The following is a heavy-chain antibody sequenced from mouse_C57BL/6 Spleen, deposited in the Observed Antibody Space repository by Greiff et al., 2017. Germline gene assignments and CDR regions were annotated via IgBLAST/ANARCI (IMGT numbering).Heavy chain of an antibody. J-gene: IGHJ2*01. V-gene: IGHV1-39*01. Sequence: VQLKESGPELVKPGASVKISCKASGYSFTDYNMNWVKQSNGKSLEWIGVINPNYGTTSYNQKFKGKATLTVDQSSSTAYMQLNSLTSEDSAVYYCARGRLITTVVVPFDYWGQGTTLTVSS. CDR1: GYSFTDYN. CDR2: INPNYGTT. D-gene: IGHD1-1*01. CDR3: ARGRLITTVVVPFDY.